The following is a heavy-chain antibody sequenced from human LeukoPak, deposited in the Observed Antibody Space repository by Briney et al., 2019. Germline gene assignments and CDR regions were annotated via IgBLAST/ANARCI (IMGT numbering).Heavy chain of an antibody. D-gene: IGHD6-19*01. CDR3: ATMQWLEGVDWFDP. J-gene: IGHJ5*02. CDR2: IRYDESNK. CDR1: GFIFSNYG. Sequence: GGSLRLSCAASGFIFSNYGMHWVRQAPGKGLEWVAFIRYDESNKFYADSVKGRFTISRDNSKNTLFLQMNSLRAEDTAVYYCATMQWLEGVDWFDPWGQGALVTVSS. V-gene: IGHV3-30*02.